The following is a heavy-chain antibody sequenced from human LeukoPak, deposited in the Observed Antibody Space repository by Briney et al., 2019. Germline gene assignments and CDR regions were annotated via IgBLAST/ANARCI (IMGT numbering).Heavy chain of an antibody. CDR3: ARSSPHCSSTSCYNDAFDI. CDR2: ISSSSSYI. Sequence: GGSLRLSCAASGFTFSSYSMNWVRQAPRKGLEWVSSISSSSSYIYYADSVKGRFTISRDNAKNSLYLQMNRLRAEDTAVYYCARSSPHCSSTSCYNDAFDIWGQGTMVTVSS. J-gene: IGHJ3*02. V-gene: IGHV3-21*01. CDR1: GFTFSSYS. D-gene: IGHD2-2*02.